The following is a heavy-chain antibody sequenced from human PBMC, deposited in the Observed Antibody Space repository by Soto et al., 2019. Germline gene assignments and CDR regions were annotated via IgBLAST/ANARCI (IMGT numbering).Heavy chain of an antibody. D-gene: IGHD6-19*01. J-gene: IGHJ5*02. V-gene: IGHV1-18*01. CDR3: ARDGPGIAVAGTRGWFDP. CDR2: ISAYNGNT. CDR1: GYTFTSYG. Sequence: GASVTVSCQASGYTFTSYGISWVRQAPGQGLEWMGWISAYNGNTNYAQKLQGRVTMTTDTSTSTAYMELRSLRSDDTAVYYCARDGPGIAVAGTRGWFDPWGQGTLVTVSS.